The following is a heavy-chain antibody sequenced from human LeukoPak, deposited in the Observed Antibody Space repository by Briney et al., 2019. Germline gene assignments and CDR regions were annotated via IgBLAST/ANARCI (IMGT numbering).Heavy chain of an antibody. D-gene: IGHD1-26*01. CDR1: GGSPTDYF. Sequence: PSETLSLTCTVSGGSPTDYFWSWIRQPAGKGLEWIGRIYSSGSTNYNPSLKSRVTISVDMSKNQFSLNLTSVTAADTAVYFCARGVWEPYYWGQGTLVTVSS. V-gene: IGHV4-4*07. J-gene: IGHJ4*02. CDR3: ARGVWEPYY. CDR2: IYSSGST.